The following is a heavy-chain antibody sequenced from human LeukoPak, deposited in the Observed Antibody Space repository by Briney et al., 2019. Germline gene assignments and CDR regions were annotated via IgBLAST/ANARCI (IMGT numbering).Heavy chain of an antibody. CDR2: IYNSGST. D-gene: IGHD5-24*01. Sequence: SETLFLTCTVLDGSISIYYWSWIRQPPGKGLEWIGYIYNSGSTNYNPSLKSRVTISADTSKNQFSLKLTSVTAADTAMYYCVRDRELTYWGQGTLVTVSS. CDR1: DGSISIYY. J-gene: IGHJ4*02. CDR3: VRDRELTY. V-gene: IGHV4-59*01.